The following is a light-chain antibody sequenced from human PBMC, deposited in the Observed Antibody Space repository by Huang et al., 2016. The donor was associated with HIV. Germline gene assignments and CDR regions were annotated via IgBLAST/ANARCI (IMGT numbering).Light chain of an antibody. CDR2: GAS. V-gene: IGKV1-27*01. CDR3: QKYSNDPRA. CDR1: QGSRNF. Sequence: DIQMTQSPSSLSASVGDRVTITCRASQGSRNFVAWYQQKPVKPPKLLIYGASTLESGVPSRFSGGGSETEFTLTIRSLQTEDVATYYCQKYSNDPRAFGQGTRVDIK. J-gene: IGKJ1*01.